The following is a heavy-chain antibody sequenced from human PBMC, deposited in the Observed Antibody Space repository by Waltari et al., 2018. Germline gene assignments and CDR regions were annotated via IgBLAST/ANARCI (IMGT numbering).Heavy chain of an antibody. J-gene: IGHJ4*02. CDR1: GGSISSGSYY. CDR2: IYTSGIT. CDR3: AKGGYRDY. D-gene: IGHD6-13*01. Sequence: QVQLQESGPGLVKPSQTLSLTCTVSGGSISSGSYYWSWIRQPAGKGLEWIGYIYTSGITNYNPSLKSRVTISVDTSKNQFSLKLSSVTAADTAVYYCAKGGYRDYWGQGTLVTVSS. V-gene: IGHV4-61*09.